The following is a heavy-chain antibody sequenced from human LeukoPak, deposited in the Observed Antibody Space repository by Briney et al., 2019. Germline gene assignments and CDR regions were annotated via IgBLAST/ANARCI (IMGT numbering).Heavy chain of an antibody. CDR2: ISGSGGST. V-gene: IGHV3-23*01. CDR3: AKVGLGDYDDYGWFDP. D-gene: IGHD4-17*01. CDR1: GFTFSSYA. J-gene: IGHJ5*02. Sequence: GGSLRLSCAASGFTFSSYAMSWVRQAPGKGLEWVSAISGSGGSTYYADSVKGRFTISRDNSKNTLYLQMNSLRAEDTAVYYCAKVGLGDYDDYGWFDPWGQGTLVTVSS.